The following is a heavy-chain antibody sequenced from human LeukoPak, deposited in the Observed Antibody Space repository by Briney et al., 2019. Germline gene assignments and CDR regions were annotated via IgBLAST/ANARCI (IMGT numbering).Heavy chain of an antibody. CDR2: ISAYNGNT. D-gene: IGHD2-2*01. CDR1: GYTFTSYG. V-gene: IGHV1-18*01. Sequence: ASVKVSCKASGYTFTSYGISWVRQAPGQGLEWMGWISAYNGNTNYAQKLQGRVTMTTDTSTSTAYMELRSLRSDDTAVYYCARVSDVVVPADYYYYMDVWGTGTTVTVSS. J-gene: IGHJ6*03. CDR3: ARVSDVVVPADYYYYMDV.